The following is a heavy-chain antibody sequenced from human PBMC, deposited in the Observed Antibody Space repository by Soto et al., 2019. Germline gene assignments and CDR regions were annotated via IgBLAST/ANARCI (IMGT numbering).Heavy chain of an antibody. CDR2: ISYDGSNK. V-gene: IGHV3-30*18. D-gene: IGHD6-13*01. J-gene: IGHJ3*02. CDR3: AKGASSSWYRAFDI. Sequence: QVQLVESGGGVVQPGRSLRLSCAASGFTFSSYGMHWVRQAPGKGLEWVAVISYDGSNKYYADSVKGRFTISRDNYKNTLYLQMNSLRAEYMAVYYCAKGASSSWYRAFDIWGQGTMVTVSS. CDR1: GFTFSSYG.